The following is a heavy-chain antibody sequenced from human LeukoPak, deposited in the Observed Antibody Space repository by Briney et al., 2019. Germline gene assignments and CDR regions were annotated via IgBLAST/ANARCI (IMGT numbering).Heavy chain of an antibody. V-gene: IGHV4-34*01. CDR2: ISHSGST. CDR1: GGSFSGYY. CDR3: ARIAAAGTGD. J-gene: IGHJ4*02. Sequence: SETLSLTCAVYGGSFSGYYWSWIRQPPGKGLEWIGEISHSGSTNYNPSLKSRVTISVDTSKNQFSLKLSSVTAADTAVYYCARIAAAGTGDWGQGTLVTVSS. D-gene: IGHD6-13*01.